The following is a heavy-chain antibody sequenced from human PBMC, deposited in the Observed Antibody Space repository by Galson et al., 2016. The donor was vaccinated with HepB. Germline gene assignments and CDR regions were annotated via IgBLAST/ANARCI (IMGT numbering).Heavy chain of an antibody. CDR1: GFTFNDYH. J-gene: IGHJ3*02. CDR2: ISNSGYYT. V-gene: IGHV3-11*06. Sequence: SLRLSCAASGFTFNDYHMNWIRQAPGKGLEWVSYISNSGYYTNYADSVKGRFTISRDNAKNSLYLQMDTLRAEDTAVYYCARAMIRGVIKSSLNDAFDIWGQGTLVTVSS. CDR3: ARAMIRGVIKSSLNDAFDI. D-gene: IGHD3-10*01.